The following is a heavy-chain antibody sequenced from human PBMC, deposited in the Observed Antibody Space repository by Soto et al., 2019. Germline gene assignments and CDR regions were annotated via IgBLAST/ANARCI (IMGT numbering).Heavy chain of an antibody. V-gene: IGHV4-30-2*01. Sequence: SETLSLTCAVSGGSISSGGYSWSWIRQPPGKGLEWIGYIYHSGSTYYNPSLKSRVTISVDRSKNQFSLKLSSVTAADTALYYCAKRHTTVATPANYFDYWGQGTLVTVSS. CDR3: AKRHTTVATPANYFDY. CDR1: GGSISSGGYS. J-gene: IGHJ4*02. CDR2: IYHSGST. D-gene: IGHD1-1*01.